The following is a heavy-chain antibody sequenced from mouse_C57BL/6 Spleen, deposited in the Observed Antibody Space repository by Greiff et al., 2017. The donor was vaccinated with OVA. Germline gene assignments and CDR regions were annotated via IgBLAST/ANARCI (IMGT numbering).Heavy chain of an antibody. D-gene: IGHD1-1*01. V-gene: IGHV1-64*01. CDR3: ARTETTVGAMDY. Sequence: QVQLQQPGAELVKPGASVKLSCKASGYTFTSYWMHWVKQRPGQGLEWIGMIHPNSGSTNYNEKFKSKATLTVDKSSSTAHMQLSSLTSEDSAVYYCARTETTVGAMDYWGQGTSVTVSS. CDR2: IHPNSGST. CDR1: GYTFTSYW. J-gene: IGHJ4*01.